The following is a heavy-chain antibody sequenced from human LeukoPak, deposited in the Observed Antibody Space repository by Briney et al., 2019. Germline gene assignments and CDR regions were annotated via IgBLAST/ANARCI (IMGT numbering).Heavy chain of an antibody. V-gene: IGHV1-2*02. D-gene: IGHD3-22*01. CDR1: GYTFTGYY. J-gene: IGHJ5*02. CDR3: ATRPRFHYYDSSELHR. CDR2: INPNSGGT. Sequence: GASVKVSCKASGYTFTGYYMHWVRQAPGQGLEWMGWINPNSGGTNYAQKFQGRVTMTEDTSTDTAYMELSSLRSEDTAVYYCATRPRFHYYDSSELHRWGQGTLVTVPS.